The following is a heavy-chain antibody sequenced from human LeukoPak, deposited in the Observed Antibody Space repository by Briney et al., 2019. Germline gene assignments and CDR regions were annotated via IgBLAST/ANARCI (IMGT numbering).Heavy chain of an antibody. CDR1: GFTFSIYA. J-gene: IGHJ4*02. CDR3: AKDQVVVIPYYFDY. Sequence: GGSLRLSCAASGFTFSIYAMSWVRQAPGKGLEWVSGISGGGGSTYYADSVKGRFTISRDNSRNTLYLQMNSLRVEDTAVYYCAKDQVVVIPYYFDYWGQGTLVTVSS. V-gene: IGHV3-23*01. D-gene: IGHD2-15*01. CDR2: ISGGGGST.